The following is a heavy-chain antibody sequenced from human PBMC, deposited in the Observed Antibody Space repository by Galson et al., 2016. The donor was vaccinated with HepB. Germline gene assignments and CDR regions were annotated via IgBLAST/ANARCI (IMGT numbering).Heavy chain of an antibody. CDR2: TYYRSRWNN. J-gene: IGHJ4*02. Sequence: CAISGDSVSSNSAAWNWIRQSPSRGLEWLGRTYYRSRWNNDYATSMKRRITITPDTSKNQFSLKVNSVTAADTAVYYCASYRDDFGVMISNWGQGILLTVSS. CDR3: ASYRDDFGVMISN. CDR1: GDSVSSNSAA. V-gene: IGHV6-1*01. D-gene: IGHD3-3*01.